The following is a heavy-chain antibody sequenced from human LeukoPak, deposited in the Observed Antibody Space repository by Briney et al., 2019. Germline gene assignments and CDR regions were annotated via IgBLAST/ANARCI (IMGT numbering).Heavy chain of an antibody. D-gene: IGHD3-22*01. CDR3: ARSYDSSGYYPQGAFDI. V-gene: IGHV4-59*01. J-gene: IGHJ3*02. CDR1: GGSIISYY. CDR2: IYYSGTT. Sequence: PSETLSLTCTVSGGSIISYYWSWIRQPPGKRLEWIGYIYYSGTTNYNPSLKSRLTISVDTSKNQFSLKLSSVTAADTAVYYCARSYDSSGYYPQGAFDIWGQGTMVPVSS.